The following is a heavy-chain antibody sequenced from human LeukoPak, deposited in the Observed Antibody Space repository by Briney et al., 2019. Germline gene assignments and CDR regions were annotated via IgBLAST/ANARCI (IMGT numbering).Heavy chain of an antibody. D-gene: IGHD3-22*01. CDR1: GFTFSTYS. V-gene: IGHV3-7*01. CDR3: ASGGYYDSSGYYP. J-gene: IGHJ5*02. CDR2: IKQDGSEK. Sequence: GGSLRLSCAASGFTFSTYSMNWVRQAPGKGLEWVANIKQDGSEKYYVDSVKGRFTISRDNAKNSLYLQMNSLRAEDTAVYYCASGGYYDSSGYYPWGQGTLVTVSS.